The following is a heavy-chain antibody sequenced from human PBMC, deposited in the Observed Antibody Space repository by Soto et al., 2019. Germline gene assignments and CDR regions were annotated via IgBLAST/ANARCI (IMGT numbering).Heavy chain of an antibody. CDR1: GGSISSYY. J-gene: IGHJ4*01. D-gene: IGHD3-22*01. CDR2: IYYSGST. CDR3: ARHTFETYYYDSSGEPNPYFDY. V-gene: IGHV4-59*08. Sequence: PSETLSLTCTVSGGSISSYYWSWIRQPPGKGLEWIGYIYYSGSTNYNPSLKSRVTISVDTSKNQFSLKLSSVTAADTAVYYCARHTFETYYYDSSGEPNPYFDYWGHGTLVTVSS.